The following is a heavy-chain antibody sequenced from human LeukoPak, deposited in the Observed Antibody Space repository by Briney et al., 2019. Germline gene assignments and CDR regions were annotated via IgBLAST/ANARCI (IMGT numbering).Heavy chain of an antibody. CDR2: IKQDGSAK. V-gene: IGHV3-7*01. J-gene: IGHJ4*02. D-gene: IGHD1-1*01. Sequence: GGSLRLSCAASGFTFSSYWVNWVRQAPGKGLEWVANIKQDGSAKVVLDSGKGRFTISRDNSKNSLYLEMNSLRDDDTAVYYCARDLNWKYDYGGQGTLVTVS. CDR1: GFTFSSYW. CDR3: ARDLNWKYDY.